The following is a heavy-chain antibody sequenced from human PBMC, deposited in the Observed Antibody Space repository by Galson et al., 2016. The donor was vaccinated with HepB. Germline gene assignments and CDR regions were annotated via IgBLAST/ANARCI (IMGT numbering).Heavy chain of an antibody. D-gene: IGHD4-23*01. V-gene: IGHV3-7*03. Sequence: SLRLSCAASGFTFNNYWTSWVRQAPGKGLEWVANIKQNGREKDYVDSVKGRFTISRDNAKNSLYLQMNSLRAEDTAVYYCAREGYGGFDCWGQGDLVTVSS. CDR2: IKQNGREK. CDR3: AREGYGGFDC. CDR1: GFTFNNYW. J-gene: IGHJ4*02.